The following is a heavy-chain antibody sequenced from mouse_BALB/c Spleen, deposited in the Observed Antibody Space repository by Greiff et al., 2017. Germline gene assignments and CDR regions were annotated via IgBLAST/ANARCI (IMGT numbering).Heavy chain of an antibody. D-gene: IGHD2-4*01. J-gene: IGHJ3*01. CDR3: ASFYYDYEAWFAY. CDR1: GYSITSDYA. Sequence: QSGPGLVKPSQSLSLTCTVTGYSITSDYAWNWIRQFPGNKLEWMGYISYSGSTSYNPSLKSRISITRDTSKNQFFLQLNSVTTEDTATYYCASFYYDYEAWFAYWGQGTLVTVSA. V-gene: IGHV3-2*02. CDR2: ISYSGST.